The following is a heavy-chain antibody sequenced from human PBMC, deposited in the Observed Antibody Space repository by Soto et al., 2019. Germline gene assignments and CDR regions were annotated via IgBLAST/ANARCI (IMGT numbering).Heavy chain of an antibody. CDR3: GYSSSWYAYYFDY. Sequence: SETLSLTCTVSGGSISGGGYYWSWIRQQPXKGLGWSXXIXXSXXXXXNXXLKSRFTISVDTSKNQFSLKLSSVTAAETAVHYCGYSSSWYAYYFDYWGQGTLVTVSS. V-gene: IGHV4-31*03. CDR1: GGSISGGGYY. D-gene: IGHD6-13*01. CDR2: IXXSXXX. J-gene: IGHJ4*02.